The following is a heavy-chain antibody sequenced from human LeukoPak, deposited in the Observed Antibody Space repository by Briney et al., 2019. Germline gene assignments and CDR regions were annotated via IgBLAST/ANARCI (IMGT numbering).Heavy chain of an antibody. J-gene: IGHJ4*02. CDR2: IYYSGST. CDR1: GFTISSCDYY. D-gene: IGHD2-15*01. Sequence: SETLSLTCTASGFTISSCDYYWGWFRQPPGKGLDWIVYIYYSGSTYYNPSLKSRVTISVDTSKNQFSLKLSSVTAADTAVYYCARVAEGYCSGGSCYDYYFDYWGQGTLVTVSS. V-gene: IGHV4-30-4*08. CDR3: ARVAEGYCSGGSCYDYYFDY.